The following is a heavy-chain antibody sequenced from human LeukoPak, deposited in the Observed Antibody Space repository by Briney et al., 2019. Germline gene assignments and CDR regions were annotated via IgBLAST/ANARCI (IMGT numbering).Heavy chain of an antibody. D-gene: IGHD2-2*01. CDR2: IIPILGIA. CDR1: GGTFSSYA. V-gene: IGHV1-69*04. Sequence: SVKVSCKASGGTFSSYAISWVRQAPGQGLEWMGRIIPILGIANYAQKFQGRVTITADKSTSTAYMELSSLRSEDTAVYYCARESCSSTSCYYGHGMDVWGQGTTVTVSS. CDR3: ARESCSSTSCYYGHGMDV. J-gene: IGHJ6*02.